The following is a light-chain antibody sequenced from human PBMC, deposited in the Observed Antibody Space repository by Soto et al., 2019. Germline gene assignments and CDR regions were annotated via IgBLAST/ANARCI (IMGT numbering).Light chain of an antibody. Sequence: QSALTQSASVSGSPGQSITISCTGTSSDVGGYNYVSWYQQLPDKAPKLMIYDVSNRPSGVSNRFSGSKSGNTASLMISGLQAEDEADYYCSSYTSSSTVVFGGGTQLTVL. CDR1: SSDVGGYNY. CDR3: SSYTSSSTVV. V-gene: IGLV2-14*01. J-gene: IGLJ7*01. CDR2: DVS.